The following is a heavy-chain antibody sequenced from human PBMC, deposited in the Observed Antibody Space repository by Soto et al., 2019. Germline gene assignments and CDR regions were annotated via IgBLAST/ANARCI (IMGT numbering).Heavy chain of an antibody. CDR3: AKKNSGSSLAY. J-gene: IGHJ4*02. CDR2: INPHTGET. Sequence: ASVKVSCKSSGYTFTKFGISWVRQAPGQGLELMGWINPHTGETDATRKFQGRLTMTRNTSISTAYLELSSLTSEDTAVYYCAKKNSGSSLAYWGQGSLVTVSS. CDR1: GYTFTKFG. D-gene: IGHD6-6*01. V-gene: IGHV1-8*01.